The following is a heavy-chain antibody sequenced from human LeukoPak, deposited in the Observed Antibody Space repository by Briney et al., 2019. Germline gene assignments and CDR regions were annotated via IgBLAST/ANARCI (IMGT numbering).Heavy chain of an antibody. CDR1: GYTFTSYY. CDR2: INPSGGST. Sequence: ASVKVSCKASGYTFTSYYMHWVRQAPGQGLEWMGIINPSGGSTSYAQKFQGRVTMTRDMSTSTVYMELSSLRSEDTAAYYCARGNSSRPLDYWGQGTLVTVSS. V-gene: IGHV1-46*01. J-gene: IGHJ4*02. D-gene: IGHD6-6*01. CDR3: ARGNSSRPLDY.